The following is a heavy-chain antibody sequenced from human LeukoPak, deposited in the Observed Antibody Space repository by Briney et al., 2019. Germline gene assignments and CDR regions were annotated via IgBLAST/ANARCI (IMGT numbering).Heavy chain of an antibody. D-gene: IGHD2-15*01. J-gene: IGHJ4*02. CDR1: GFTFDDYG. CDR2: VTWNAGST. CDR3: ARGYCSGNSCRLFDY. V-gene: IGHV3-20*04. Sequence: GGSLRLSCAASGFTFDDYGMAWVRQPPGKGLEWVSGVTWNAGSTGYADSVKGRFTISRDNAKSSLYLQMNSLRAEDTALYYCARGYCSGNSCRLFDYWGQGSLVTVSS.